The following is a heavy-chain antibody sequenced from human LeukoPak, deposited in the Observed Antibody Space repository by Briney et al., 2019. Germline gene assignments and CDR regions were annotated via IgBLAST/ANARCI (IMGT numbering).Heavy chain of an antibody. Sequence: SETLSLTCTVSGGSLSSYFGSWIRQPAGKGLEWIGRIYTSGTTNYNPSLKSRVSLSVDTSKNQFSLKLSSVPAADTAVYYCARESGTERYFDYWGQGTLVTASS. CDR3: ARESGTERYFDY. V-gene: IGHV4-4*07. CDR2: IYTSGTT. D-gene: IGHD1-26*01. CDR1: GGSLSSYF. J-gene: IGHJ4*02.